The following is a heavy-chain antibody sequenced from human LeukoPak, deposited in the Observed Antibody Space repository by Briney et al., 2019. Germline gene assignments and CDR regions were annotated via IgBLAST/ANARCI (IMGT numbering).Heavy chain of an antibody. V-gene: IGHV1-46*01. CDR2: INPSGGSK. J-gene: IGHJ5*02. D-gene: IGHD5-18*01. CDR1: GYTFTSHY. Sequence: ASVKVSCKASGYTFTSHYMHWVRQPPGQGLEWMGIINPSGGSKSYAQKFQGRVTMTRDMSTSTVYMELSSLRSEDTAVYYCARLSYSDGYNRFDPWGQGTLVTVSS. CDR3: ARLSYSDGYNRFDP.